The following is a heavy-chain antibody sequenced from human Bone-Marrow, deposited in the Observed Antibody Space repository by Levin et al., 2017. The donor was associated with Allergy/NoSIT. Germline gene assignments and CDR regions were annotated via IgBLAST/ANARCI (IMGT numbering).Heavy chain of an antibody. V-gene: IGHV3-23*01. D-gene: IGHD6-19*01. CDR1: GFTFSSYA. Sequence: SGESLKISCAASGFTFSSYALSWVRRAPGKGLEWVSGISGSGSTNYADSVKGRFTISRDNSRNTLYLEMITLRPEDTAIYYCAKANWISVAAVKWGQGTLVTVSS. CDR2: ISGSGST. CDR3: AKANWISVAAVK. J-gene: IGHJ4*02.